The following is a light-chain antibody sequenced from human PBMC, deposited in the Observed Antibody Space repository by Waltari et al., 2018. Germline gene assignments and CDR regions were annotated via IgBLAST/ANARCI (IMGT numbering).Light chain of an antibody. CDR2: AAS. J-gene: IGKJ1*01. V-gene: IGKV1-12*01. CDR3: QQAYSLPRT. CDR1: QGFSSW. Sequence: DIQMNQSPSSVSASVGDSVTITCRTSQGFSSWLAWYQQKPGKAPKLLIYAASTLQSGVPSRFSGSGSGTHFTLTISSLQPEDIATYYCQQAYSLPRTFGQGTTVEIK.